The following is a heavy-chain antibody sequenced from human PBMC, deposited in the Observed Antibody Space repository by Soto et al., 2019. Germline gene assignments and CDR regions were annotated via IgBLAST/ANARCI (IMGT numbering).Heavy chain of an antibody. CDR1: GFTFSSYS. Sequence: LRLSCAASGFTFSSYSMNWVRQAPGKGLEWVSSISSSSSYIYYADSVKGRFTISRDNAKNSLYLQINSLRAEDTAVYYCARDNLRATTALEYCFDYWGQGTLVTVSS. J-gene: IGHJ4*02. D-gene: IGHD4-17*01. V-gene: IGHV3-21*01. CDR3: ARDNLRATTALEYCFDY. CDR2: ISSSSSYI.